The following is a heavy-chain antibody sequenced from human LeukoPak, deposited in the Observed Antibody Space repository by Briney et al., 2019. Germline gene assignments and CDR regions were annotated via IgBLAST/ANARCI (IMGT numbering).Heavy chain of an antibody. J-gene: IGHJ3*02. V-gene: IGHV4-59*01. Sequence: SETLSLTCTVSGGSISSYYWSWIRQPPGKGLEWIGYIYYSGSTNYNPSLKSRVTISVDTSKNQFSLKLSSVTAADTAVYYCARSGYSSPDAFDIWGQGTMVTVSS. CDR3: ARSGYSSPDAFDI. CDR2: IYYSGST. CDR1: GGSISSYY. D-gene: IGHD5-18*01.